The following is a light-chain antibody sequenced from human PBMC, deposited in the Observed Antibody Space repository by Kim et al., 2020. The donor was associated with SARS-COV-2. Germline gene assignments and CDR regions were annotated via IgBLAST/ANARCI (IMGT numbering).Light chain of an antibody. CDR2: RDR. CDR1: NIERRT. Sequence: SYELTQPLSVSVALGQTARITCGGSNIERRTVNWYQQKPGQAPFLVIYRDRTRPSGIPERFSGSNSGNTATLIISSAQVADEADYYCQVWDSGVIFGGGTQLTVL. V-gene: IGLV3-9*01. J-gene: IGLJ2*01. CDR3: QVWDSGVI.